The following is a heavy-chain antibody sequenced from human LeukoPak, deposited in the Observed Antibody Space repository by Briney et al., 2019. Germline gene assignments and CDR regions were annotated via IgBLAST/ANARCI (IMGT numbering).Heavy chain of an antibody. CDR2: IYYSEST. CDR1: GGSINRADYY. D-gene: IGHD3-3*01. J-gene: IGHJ4*02. CDR3: ARDSDFWSGYYYFDY. Sequence: PSETLSLTCTVSGGSINRADYYWSWIRQPPGKGLEWIGYIYYSESTYYNPSLKSRATISVDTSKNQFSLKLSSVTAADTAVYYCARDSDFWSGYYYFDYWGQGTLVTVSS. V-gene: IGHV4-30-4*08.